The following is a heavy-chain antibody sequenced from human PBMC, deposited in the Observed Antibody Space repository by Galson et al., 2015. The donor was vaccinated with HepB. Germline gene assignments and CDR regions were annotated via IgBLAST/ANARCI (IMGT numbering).Heavy chain of an antibody. CDR1: GFTFSSFG. J-gene: IGHJ5*02. CDR2: IWYDGSNK. V-gene: IGHV3-33*01. Sequence: SLRLSCAASGFTFSSFGMHWVRQAPGKGLEWVAVIWYDGSNKYYADSVKGRFTISRDNSKNTLYLQMNSLRAEDTAVYYCVRDFEVVIVNGYPRSRRSEPPWGQGTLVTVSS. D-gene: IGHD2-21*01. CDR3: VRDFEVVIVNGYPRSRRSEPP.